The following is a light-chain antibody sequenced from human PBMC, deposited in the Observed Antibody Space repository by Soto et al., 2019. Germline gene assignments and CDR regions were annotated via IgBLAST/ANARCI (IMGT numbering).Light chain of an antibody. Sequence: DIQMTQSPSSLSASVGDRVTITCQASQNIRTYLNWYQQKPGQAPKLLIDDASTLGIVVPSRFSRSGSGTDFTLTISSLQPEDIATYYCQKYDDLPFTFGPGTKVEIK. CDR1: QNIRTY. J-gene: IGKJ3*01. CDR2: DAS. CDR3: QKYDDLPFT. V-gene: IGKV1-33*01.